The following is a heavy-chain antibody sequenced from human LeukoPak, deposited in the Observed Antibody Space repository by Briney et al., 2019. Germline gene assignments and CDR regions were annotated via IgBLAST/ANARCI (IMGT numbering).Heavy chain of an antibody. V-gene: IGHV4-4*07. D-gene: IGHD2-2*01. CDR2: IYASGST. CDR3: AREEGHIVVVPAAISYNWFDP. Sequence: PSETLSLTCTVSGGSISSYYWSWIRQPAGKGLEWIGRIYASGSTNYNPSLKSRVTMSVDTSKNQFSLKLSSVTAADTAVYYCAREEGHIVVVPAAISYNWFDPWAREPWSPSPQ. J-gene: IGHJ5*02. CDR1: GGSISSYY.